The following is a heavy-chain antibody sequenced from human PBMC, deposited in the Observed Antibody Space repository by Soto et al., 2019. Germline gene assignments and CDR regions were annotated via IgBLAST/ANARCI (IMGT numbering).Heavy chain of an antibody. Sequence: GSLRLSCVASGFTFSNFGLNWVRQAPGKGLEWVSSISSSDKYIYYADSVKGRFTISRDNAKNSLSLQMNSLGADDTAVYYCARVFCRGDCYSPLDYWGQGTLVTVSS. J-gene: IGHJ4*02. D-gene: IGHD2-21*02. CDR3: ARVFCRGDCYSPLDY. CDR1: GFTFSNFG. V-gene: IGHV3-21*01. CDR2: ISSSDKYI.